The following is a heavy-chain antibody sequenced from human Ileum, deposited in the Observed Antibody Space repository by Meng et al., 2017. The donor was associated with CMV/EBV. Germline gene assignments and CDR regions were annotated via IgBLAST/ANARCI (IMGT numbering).Heavy chain of an antibody. CDR2: IYYSGST. V-gene: IGHV4-39*07. Sequence: QGQLPESGPGLVKPSETLPLPCTVSGGSLGSSDYYWGWFRQPPGKGLEWIATIYYSGSTYYNPSLKTPVTISVDTSKNQFSLRLSSVTAADTAVYYCAGGIKTGIVDYWGQGTLVTVSS. CDR3: AGGIKTGIVDY. CDR1: GGSLGSSDYY. D-gene: IGHD3-9*01. J-gene: IGHJ4*02.